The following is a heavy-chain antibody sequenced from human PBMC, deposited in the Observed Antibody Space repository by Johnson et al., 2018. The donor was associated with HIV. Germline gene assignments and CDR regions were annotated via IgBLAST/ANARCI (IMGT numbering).Heavy chain of an antibody. CDR3: AKIRRAYYEDAFDM. Sequence: VQLVESGGGVVQPGRSLRLSCAASGFTFSSYAMHWVRQAPGKGLEWVSGISGSGGSTYYADSVKGRFTISRDNSKNTVYLQMNRLRPEDTAVYYCAKIRRAYYEDAFDMWGQGTMVTVSS. CDR2: ISGSGGST. D-gene: IGHD3-22*01. J-gene: IGHJ3*02. CDR1: GFTFSSYA. V-gene: IGHV3-23*04.